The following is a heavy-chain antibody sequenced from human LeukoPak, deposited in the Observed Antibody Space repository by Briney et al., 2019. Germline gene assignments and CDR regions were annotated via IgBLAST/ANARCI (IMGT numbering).Heavy chain of an antibody. J-gene: IGHJ3*02. CDR1: GGSISSSSYY. Sequence: SETLSLTCTVSGGSISSSSYYWGWIRQPPGTGLEWIGSIYYSGSTYYNPSLKSRVTISVDTSKNQFSLKLSSVTAADTAVYYCARSKNGHFYAFDIWGQGTMVTVSS. D-gene: IGHD1-1*01. CDR2: IYYSGST. CDR3: ARSKNGHFYAFDI. V-gene: IGHV4-39*01.